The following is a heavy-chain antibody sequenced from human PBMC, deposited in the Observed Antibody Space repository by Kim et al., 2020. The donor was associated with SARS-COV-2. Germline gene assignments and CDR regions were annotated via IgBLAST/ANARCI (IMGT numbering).Heavy chain of an antibody. J-gene: IGHJ4*02. Sequence: FQGRVTITADKSTSTAYMELSSLRSEDTAVYYCARVEDYDFWSGYYTVDYWGQGTLVTVSS. V-gene: IGHV1-69*04. CDR3: ARVEDYDFWSGYYTVDY. D-gene: IGHD3-3*01.